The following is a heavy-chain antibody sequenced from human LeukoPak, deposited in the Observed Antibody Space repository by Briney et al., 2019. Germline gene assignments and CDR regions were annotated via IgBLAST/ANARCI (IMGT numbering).Heavy chain of an antibody. J-gene: IGHJ6*02. Sequence: ASVKVSCKASGYTFNSYGISWVRQAPGQGLEWMGWINPNSGGTNYAQKFQGRVTMTRDMSISTAYMELSRLRSDDTAVYYCVRGGASYSYGPRPNYYYYGMDVWGQGTTVTVSS. CDR1: GYTFNSYG. D-gene: IGHD5-18*01. CDR2: INPNSGGT. CDR3: VRGGASYSYGPRPNYYYYGMDV. V-gene: IGHV1-2*02.